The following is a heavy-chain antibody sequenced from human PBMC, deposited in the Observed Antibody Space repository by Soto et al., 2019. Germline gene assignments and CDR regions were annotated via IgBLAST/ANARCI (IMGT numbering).Heavy chain of an antibody. Sequence: GGSLRLSCTASGFTFGDYAMSWFRQAPGKGLEWVGFIRSKAYGGTTEYAASVKGRFTISRDDSKSIAYLQMNSLKTEDTAVYYCTRESETMVRGVIITDYYYYGMDVWGQGTTVTVSS. D-gene: IGHD3-10*01. J-gene: IGHJ6*02. CDR1: GFTFGDYA. CDR3: TRESETMVRGVIITDYYYYGMDV. CDR2: IRSKAYGGTT. V-gene: IGHV3-49*03.